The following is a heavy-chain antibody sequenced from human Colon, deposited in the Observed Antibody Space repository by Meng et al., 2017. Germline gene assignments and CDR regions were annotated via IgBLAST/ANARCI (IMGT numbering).Heavy chain of an antibody. Sequence: QVHLHESGPGLVRPSDDLSLVCTVSVGSIKSGGYHWSWVRQHPGKGLEYSGFMSDSGTTDYNPSLRSRVSISEIGSSKNQFSLTLRSVTAADTATYFCARDTLYGTDYWGQGVLVTVSS. CDR1: VGSIKSGGYH. D-gene: IGHD4-17*01. V-gene: IGHV4-31*03. J-gene: IGHJ4*02. CDR3: ARDTLYGTDY. CDR2: MSDSGTT.